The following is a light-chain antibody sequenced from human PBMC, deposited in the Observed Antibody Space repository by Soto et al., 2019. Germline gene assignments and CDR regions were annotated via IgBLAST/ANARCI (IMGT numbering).Light chain of an antibody. Sequence: ESVLTQSPGTLSLSPGERATLSCRASQTVSSSYLAWYLQKPGQAPRLLIYGACSRATGIPDSFSGSGSGTDFTISIRRLEPEDFAVYYCQQYDSAPYTFGQGTNLEIK. V-gene: IGKV3-20*01. CDR2: GAC. J-gene: IGKJ2*01. CDR1: QTVSSSY. CDR3: QQYDSAPYT.